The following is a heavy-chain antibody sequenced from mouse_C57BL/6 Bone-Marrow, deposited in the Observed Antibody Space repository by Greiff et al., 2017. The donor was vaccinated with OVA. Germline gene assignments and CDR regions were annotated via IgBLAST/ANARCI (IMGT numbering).Heavy chain of an antibody. CDR2: IHPNSGST. J-gene: IGHJ4*01. D-gene: IGHD3-2*02. CDR3: ARSDSSGYVPYYAMDY. V-gene: IGHV1-64*01. Sequence: VQLQQPGAELVKPGASVKLSCKASGYTFTSYWMHWVKQRPGQGLEWIGMIHPNSGSTNYNEKFKSKATLTVDKSSSTAYMQLSSLTSEDSAVYYCARSDSSGYVPYYAMDYWGQGTSVTVSS. CDR1: GYTFTSYW.